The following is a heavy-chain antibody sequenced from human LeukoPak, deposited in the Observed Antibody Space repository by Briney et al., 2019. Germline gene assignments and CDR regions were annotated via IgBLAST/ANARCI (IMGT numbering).Heavy chain of an antibody. J-gene: IGHJ4*02. V-gene: IGHV3-21*01. CDR1: GFTFSSYS. D-gene: IGHD4-17*01. CDR2: ISSSSSYI. Sequence: GGSLRLSCAASGFTFSSYSMNWVRQAPGKGLEWVSSISSSSSYIYYADSVKGQFTISRDNAKNSLYLQMNSLRAEDTAVYYCASPLTTVTTGDYWGQRTLVTVSS. CDR3: ASPLTTVTTGDY.